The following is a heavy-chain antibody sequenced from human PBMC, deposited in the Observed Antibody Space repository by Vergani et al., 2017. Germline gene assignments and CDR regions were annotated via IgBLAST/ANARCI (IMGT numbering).Heavy chain of an antibody. D-gene: IGHD1-26*01. J-gene: IGHJ4*02. V-gene: IGHV1-2*02. CDR1: GGTFSSYA. CDR3: ARDDGSYYFDY. CDR2: INPNSGGT. Sequence: QVQLVQSGAEVKKPGSSVKVSCKASGGTFSSYAISWVRQAPGQGLEWMGWINPNSGGTNYAQKFQGRVTMTRDTSISTAYMELSRLRSDDTAVYYCARDDGSYYFDYWGQGTLVTVSS.